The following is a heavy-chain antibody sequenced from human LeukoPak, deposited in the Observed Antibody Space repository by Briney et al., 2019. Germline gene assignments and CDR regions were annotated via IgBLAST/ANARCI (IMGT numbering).Heavy chain of an antibody. CDR3: AKELEDIVVVVAADAFDI. J-gene: IGHJ3*02. Sequence: PGGSLRLSCEASGFTFSSYAMHWVRQAPGKGLEYVSTISDNGGSTFYANSVKGRFTISRDNSKNTLYLQMNSLRAEDTAVYYCAKELEDIVVVVAADAFDIWGQGTMVTVSS. V-gene: IGHV3-64*01. D-gene: IGHD2-15*01. CDR1: GFTFSSYA. CDR2: ISDNGGST.